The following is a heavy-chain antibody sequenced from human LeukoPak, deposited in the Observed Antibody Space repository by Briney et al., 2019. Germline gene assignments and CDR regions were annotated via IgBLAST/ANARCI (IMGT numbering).Heavy chain of an antibody. CDR2: INHSGST. CDR1: GGSFSGYY. J-gene: IGHJ5*02. V-gene: IGHV4-34*01. Sequence: SETLSLTCAVYGGSFSGYYWSWIRQPPGKGLEWIGEINHSGSTNYNPSLKSRVTISVDTSKNQFSLKLSSVTAADTAVYYCARDRRGGSSSSLAWGQGTLVTVSS. CDR3: ARDRRGGSSSSLA. D-gene: IGHD6-6*01.